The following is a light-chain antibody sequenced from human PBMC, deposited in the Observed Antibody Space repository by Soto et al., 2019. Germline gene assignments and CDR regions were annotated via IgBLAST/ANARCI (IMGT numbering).Light chain of an antibody. Sequence: DIQMTQSPSSLSASVGDRVTITCQASHDINKYLNWYQQKAHKVPKLLIHDASTLASGVPSRFTGGGSGTDFTLTINNLQPEDVATYYCQQFDDLPLTFGGGTKVDI. CDR1: HDINKY. J-gene: IGKJ4*01. V-gene: IGKV1-33*01. CDR3: QQFDDLPLT. CDR2: DAS.